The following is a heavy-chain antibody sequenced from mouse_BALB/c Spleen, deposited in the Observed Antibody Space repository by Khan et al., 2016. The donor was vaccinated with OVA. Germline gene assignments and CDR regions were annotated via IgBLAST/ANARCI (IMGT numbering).Heavy chain of an antibody. Sequence: QVQLQQPGPELVRPGVSVKISCKGPDYTFTDYPMHWVRQSHVKSLEWIGAVSTYYGNTNYNQKFKGKAIMTVDKSSSTASMELARLTSEDSAIYYCVRDDGYSLFAYWGQGTLVTVSA. CDR1: DYTFTDYP. V-gene: IGHV1S137*01. J-gene: IGHJ3*01. D-gene: IGHD2-3*01. CDR2: VSTYYGNT. CDR3: VRDDGYSLFAY.